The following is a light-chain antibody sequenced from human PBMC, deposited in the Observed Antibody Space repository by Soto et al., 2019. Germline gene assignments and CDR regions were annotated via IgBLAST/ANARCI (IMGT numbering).Light chain of an antibody. CDR1: QDISNH. CDR2: AAS. V-gene: IGKV1-27*01. CDR3: QRYRSAST. Sequence: DIQMTQSPSSLSASIRDRVTITCRASQDISNHLAWYQQKPGRVPNLLLYAASTLQAGVPSRFSGSGSGTDFTLTISSLQPEDVATYYCQRYRSASTFGQGTRVEI. J-gene: IGKJ5*01.